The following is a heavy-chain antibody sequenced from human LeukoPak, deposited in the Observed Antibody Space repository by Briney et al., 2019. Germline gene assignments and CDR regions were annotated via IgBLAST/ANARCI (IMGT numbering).Heavy chain of an antibody. CDR3: ARVPYYYDSSGYYPRFDY. V-gene: IGHV1-2*02. CDR2: INPNSGGT. D-gene: IGHD3-22*01. Sequence: ASVKVSCKASGYTFTGYYMHWVRQAPGQGLEWMGWINPNSGGTNYAQKFQGRVTMTRDTSISTAYMELSRLRSDDTAVYYCARVPYYYDSSGYYPRFDYWGQGTLVTVSS. J-gene: IGHJ4*02. CDR1: GYTFTGYY.